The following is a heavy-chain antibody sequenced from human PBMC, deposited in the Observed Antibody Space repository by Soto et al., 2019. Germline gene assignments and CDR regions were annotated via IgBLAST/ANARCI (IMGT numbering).Heavy chain of an antibody. Sequence: GGSLRLSCAASGFAFSGFEMNWVRQAPGKGLEWVSYISSGASNMYYADSVKGRFTISRDNAQSSLYLQMNSLRVEDTAVYYCARDPNYDFWSGYRNKEGTYGMDVWGQGTTVTVS. V-gene: IGHV3-48*03. J-gene: IGHJ6*02. CDR3: ARDPNYDFWSGYRNKEGTYGMDV. CDR1: GFAFSGFE. CDR2: ISSGASNM. D-gene: IGHD3-3*01.